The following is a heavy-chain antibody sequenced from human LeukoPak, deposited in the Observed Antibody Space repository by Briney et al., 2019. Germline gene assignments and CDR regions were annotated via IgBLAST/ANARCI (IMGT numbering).Heavy chain of an antibody. CDR2: MYYSGST. CDR3: ATTTIRLGY. J-gene: IGHJ4*02. CDR1: GGSISSSSYY. D-gene: IGHD1-26*01. V-gene: IGHV4-39*07. Sequence: NTSETLSLTCTVSGGSISSSSYYWGWIRQPPGKGLEWIGSMYYSGSTYYNPSLKSRVTISVDTSKNQFSLKLSSVTAADTAVYYCATTTIRLGYWGQGTLVTVSS.